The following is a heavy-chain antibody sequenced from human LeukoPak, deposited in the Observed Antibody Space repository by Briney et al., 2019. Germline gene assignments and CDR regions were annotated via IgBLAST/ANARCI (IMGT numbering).Heavy chain of an antibody. D-gene: IGHD3-3*01. V-gene: IGHV1-2*02. Sequence: ASVRVSCKASGYTLTGYYMHWVRQAPGQGLEWMGWINPNSGGTNYAQKFQGRVTMTRDTSISTAYMELSRLRSDDTAVYYCAREVLLRFLESANMDVWGQGTTVTVSS. CDR1: GYTLTGYY. J-gene: IGHJ6*02. CDR2: INPNSGGT. CDR3: AREVLLRFLESANMDV.